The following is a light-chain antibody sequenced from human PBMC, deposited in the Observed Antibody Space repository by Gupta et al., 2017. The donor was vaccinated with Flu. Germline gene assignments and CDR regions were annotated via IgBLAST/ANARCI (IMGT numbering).Light chain of an antibody. CDR3: MQATNWPPIT. J-gene: IGKJ5*01. CDR2: KVS. CDR1: LSPLDSDGHTY. V-gene: IGKV2-30*01. Sequence: DVVLTPSPLSLSVTLGQPASISCRSSLSPLDSDGHTYFNCFQQRPGQSPSRLIYKVSNRYSRVPDRFSGSGSGTDFTLTIIRVEAEDVGVYYCMQATNWPPITFGQGTRLEIK.